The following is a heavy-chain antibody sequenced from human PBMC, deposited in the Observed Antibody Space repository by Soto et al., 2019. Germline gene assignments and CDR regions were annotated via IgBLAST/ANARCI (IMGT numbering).Heavy chain of an antibody. CDR3: EHGISMVRGVVVFDY. D-gene: IGHD3-10*01. J-gene: IGHJ4*02. V-gene: IGHV2-5*02. Sequence: QITLKESGPTLVNPTQTLTLTCSFSGFSLSTTAVGVGWIRQPPGKALEWLALIYWDDDKRYSPSLKSRLTITKDTSKNQVVLTMTNMDPVDTATYYCEHGISMVRGVVVFDYWGQGTLVTVSS. CDR2: IYWDDDK. CDR1: GFSLSTTAVG.